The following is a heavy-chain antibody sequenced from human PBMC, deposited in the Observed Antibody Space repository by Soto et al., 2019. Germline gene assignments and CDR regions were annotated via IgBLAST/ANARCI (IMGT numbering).Heavy chain of an antibody. J-gene: IGHJ4*02. D-gene: IGHD1-20*01. V-gene: IGHV4-34*01. CDR1: GGSFSGYY. CDR2: INHSGST. Sequence: PSETLSLTCAVYGGSFSGYYWSWIRQPPGKGLEWIGEINHSGSTNYNPSLKSRVTISVDTSKNQVSLNLTSVTAADTAIYYCTRVNWYSDYWGQGTVVTVSS. CDR3: TRVNWYSDY.